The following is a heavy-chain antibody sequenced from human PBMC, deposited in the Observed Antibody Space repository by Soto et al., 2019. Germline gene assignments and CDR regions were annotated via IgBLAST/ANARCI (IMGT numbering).Heavy chain of an antibody. CDR2: INHSGST. D-gene: IGHD4-17*01. Sequence: QVQLQQWGAGLLKPSETLSLTCAVYGGSFSGYYWSWIRQPPGKGLEWIGEINHSGSTNYNPSLKSRVTISVDPSKNQFSLKLSSVTAADTAVYYCARVKIRARIDYWGQGTLVTVSS. CDR1: GGSFSGYY. J-gene: IGHJ4*02. V-gene: IGHV4-34*01. CDR3: ARVKIRARIDY.